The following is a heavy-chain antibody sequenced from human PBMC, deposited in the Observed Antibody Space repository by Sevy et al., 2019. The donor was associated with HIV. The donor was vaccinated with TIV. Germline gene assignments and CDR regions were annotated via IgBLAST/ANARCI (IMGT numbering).Heavy chain of an antibody. J-gene: IGHJ6*02. CDR1: GFTFSSYW. Sequence: GESLKISCAASGFTFSSYWMSWVRQAPGKGLEWVANIKQDGSEKYYVDSVKGRFTISRDNAKNSLYLQMNSLRAEDTAVYYCARDPNYGSGSYYRYGMDVWGQGTTVTVSS. CDR3: ARDPNYGSGSYYRYGMDV. D-gene: IGHD3-10*01. CDR2: IKQDGSEK. V-gene: IGHV3-7*03.